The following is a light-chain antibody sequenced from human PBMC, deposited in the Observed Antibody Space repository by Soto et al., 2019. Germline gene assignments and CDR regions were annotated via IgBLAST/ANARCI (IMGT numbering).Light chain of an antibody. Sequence: EIVLTQSPGILSLSPGERATLSCRASQTVTRNYIAWYQQKPGQPPRLLIYGASSRATGIPDTFRGSGSGTDFSLSIGRLEPEDFATYYCQQYETFSGTFGPGTKVEI. CDR3: QQYETFSGT. CDR1: QTVTRNY. V-gene: IGKV3-20*01. J-gene: IGKJ1*01. CDR2: GAS.